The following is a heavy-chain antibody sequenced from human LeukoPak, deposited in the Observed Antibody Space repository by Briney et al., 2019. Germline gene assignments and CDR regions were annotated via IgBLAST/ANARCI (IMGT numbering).Heavy chain of an antibody. D-gene: IGHD2-21*01. V-gene: IGHV3-53*01. CDR2: IYSGGGT. CDR1: GFTVSNNY. CDR3: ARNSGELGA. Sequence: GGSLRLSCAASGFTVSNNYMSWVRRAAGKGLEWVSLIYSGGGTYYGDSVKGRFTISRDNSKNTLYLQMNSLRAEDTAVYSCARNSGELGAWGQGTLVTVSS. J-gene: IGHJ5*02.